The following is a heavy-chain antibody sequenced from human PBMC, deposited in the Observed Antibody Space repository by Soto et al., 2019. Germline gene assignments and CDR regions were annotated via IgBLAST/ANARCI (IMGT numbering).Heavy chain of an antibody. CDR2: INPNNGST. V-gene: IGHV1-2*02. CDR1: GYTLTGYD. J-gene: IGHJ3*02. CDR3: ARGYCSGGSCYHAFYI. Sequence: SVKVACKASGYTLTGYDMHWVRQAPGQGLEWMGWINPNNGSTNYAQKFQGRVTMTSDTSISTAYMELSRLRSDDTAVYYCARGYCSGGSCYHAFYIWGQGTIVTV. D-gene: IGHD2-15*01.